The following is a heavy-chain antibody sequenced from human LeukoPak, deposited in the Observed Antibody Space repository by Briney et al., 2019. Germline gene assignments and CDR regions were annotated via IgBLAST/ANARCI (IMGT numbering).Heavy chain of an antibody. J-gene: IGHJ4*02. Sequence: GRSLRLSCAASGFTFSNYAMHWVRQAPGKGLEWVTIISYDGGNKYYADSVKGRFTISRDNSKNTLYLQMDSLRVEDTAVYYCARGVVVAAIDYWGQGTLVTVSS. CDR3: ARGVVVAAIDY. CDR1: GFTFSNYA. V-gene: IGHV3-30-3*01. D-gene: IGHD2-15*01. CDR2: ISYDGGNK.